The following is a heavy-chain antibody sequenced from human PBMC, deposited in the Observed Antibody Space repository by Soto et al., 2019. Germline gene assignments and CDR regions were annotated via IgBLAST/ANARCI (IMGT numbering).Heavy chain of an antibody. J-gene: IGHJ4*02. CDR1: GGTFSDSV. CDR3: ARGRDGSNYYFDY. Sequence: QVQLVQSGPEVKKPGSSVKVSCKASGGTFSDSVTSWVRQAPGQGLEWMGGIVPIFGKANLAEKFQDRVTITADESTSTDYMKLSSLRSEDTAVYYCARGRDGSNYYFDYWGQGTLVTVSS. CDR2: IVPIFGKA. V-gene: IGHV1-69*01. D-gene: IGHD3-10*01.